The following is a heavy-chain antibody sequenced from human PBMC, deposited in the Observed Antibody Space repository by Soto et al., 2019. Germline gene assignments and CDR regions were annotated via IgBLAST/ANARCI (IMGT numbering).Heavy chain of an antibody. CDR2: ISYDGTNE. CDR1: GFTFHSFT. Sequence: QVQLVESGGGVVQPGRSLRLSCAASGFTFHSFTMHWVRQSPGKGLEWVALISYDGTNEYYADSVKGRFTISRDNSKSTLYLQMNSLRTDDTAVYYCAKARGANNWANYYGLDVWGQGTTVTVSS. J-gene: IGHJ6*02. V-gene: IGHV3-30-3*01. CDR3: AKARGANNWANYYGLDV. D-gene: IGHD1-1*01.